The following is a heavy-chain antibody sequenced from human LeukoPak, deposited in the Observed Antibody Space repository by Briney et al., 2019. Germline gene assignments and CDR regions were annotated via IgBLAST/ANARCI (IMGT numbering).Heavy chain of an antibody. Sequence: GGSLRLSFAASGFTFSSYAMSSVRQAPGKGLGWVSAISGSGGSTYYADSVKGRFTISRHNSKNTLYLQMNSLRAEDTAVYYCAKDPLVYDYVWGSDRHNQDFDYWGQGTLVTVSS. J-gene: IGHJ4*02. CDR1: GFTFSSYA. CDR2: ISGSGGST. D-gene: IGHD3-16*02. CDR3: AKDPLVYDYVWGSDRHNQDFDY. V-gene: IGHV3-23*01.